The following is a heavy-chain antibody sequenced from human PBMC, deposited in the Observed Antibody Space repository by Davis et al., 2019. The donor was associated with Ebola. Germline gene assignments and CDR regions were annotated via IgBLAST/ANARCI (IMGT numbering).Heavy chain of an antibody. J-gene: IGHJ5*02. Sequence: SLRLSCAASGFNFDDYAMHWVRQVPGKGLEWVSGISWSSSSIVYADSVKGRFTISRDNAKKSLYLQMNSLRAEDTAVYYCARAYVLVPAASFDPWGQGTLVTVSS. D-gene: IGHD2-2*01. V-gene: IGHV3-9*01. CDR1: GFNFDDYA. CDR3: ARAYVLVPAASFDP. CDR2: ISWSSSSI.